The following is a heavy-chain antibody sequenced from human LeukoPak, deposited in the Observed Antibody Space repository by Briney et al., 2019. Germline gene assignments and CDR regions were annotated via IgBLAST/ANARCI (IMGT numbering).Heavy chain of an antibody. J-gene: IGHJ4*02. D-gene: IGHD1-14*01. V-gene: IGHV3-21*01. Sequence: PGGSLRLSCAASGFSFTTDYVNWVRHAPWKGLEWVSCISSSSTHILYADSVRGRFAISRDNANNSLYLQMNSLRAEDTAVYYCARENHGSFDYWGQGSLVTVSS. CDR2: ISSSSTHI. CDR3: ARENHGSFDY. CDR1: GFSFTTDY.